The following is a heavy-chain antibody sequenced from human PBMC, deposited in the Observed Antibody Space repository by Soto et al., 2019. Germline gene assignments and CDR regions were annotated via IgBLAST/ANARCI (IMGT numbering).Heavy chain of an antibody. J-gene: IGHJ4*02. CDR2: ISTTSGNT. D-gene: IGHD2-8*01. CDR1: GYTFSSYS. CDR3: ARDNGYYDF. Sequence: QIQMVQSGAEVKQPGASVKISCKTSGYTFSSYSINWVRQAPGQGLEWMEWISTTSGNTHYAERVQGRATVTLDKSARTAFMEMWGLTSDDTAVYFCARDNGYYDFWGQGTLVTVSA. V-gene: IGHV1-18*01.